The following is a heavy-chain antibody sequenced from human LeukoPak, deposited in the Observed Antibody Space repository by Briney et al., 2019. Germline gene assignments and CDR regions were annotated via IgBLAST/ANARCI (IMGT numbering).Heavy chain of an antibody. CDR3: ARSYSSSDHYYYYGMDV. D-gene: IGHD6-13*01. CDR2: INYIRTT. Sequence: SETLSLTYTVSGGSISSYYWNWIRQPQGKGLEWIGNINYIRTTDYNPSLKSRVTISLDTSKNRFSLKLSSVTAADTAMYYCARSYSSSDHYYYYGMDVWGQGTTVTVSS. CDR1: GGSISSYY. V-gene: IGHV4-59*08. J-gene: IGHJ6*02.